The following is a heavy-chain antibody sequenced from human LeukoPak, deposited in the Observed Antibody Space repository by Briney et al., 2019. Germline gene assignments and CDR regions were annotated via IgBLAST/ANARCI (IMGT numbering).Heavy chain of an antibody. V-gene: IGHV1-46*01. CDR2: ISPSGGST. D-gene: IGHD2-21*02. CDR3: ARDISRRHIVVVTASKGAFDI. CDR1: GYTFTSNY. J-gene: IGHJ6*04. Sequence: ASVKVSCKAFGYTFTSNYMHWVRQAPGQGPEWMGVISPSGGSTTYAQKFQGRVTLTRDMSTSTDYLELSSLRSEDTAVYYCARDISRRHIVVVTASKGAFDIWGKGTTVTISS.